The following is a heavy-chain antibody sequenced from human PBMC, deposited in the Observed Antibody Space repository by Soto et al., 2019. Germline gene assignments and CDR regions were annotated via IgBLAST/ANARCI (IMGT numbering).Heavy chain of an antibody. CDR1: GASITRGGFL. CDR2: LPYHGCG. CDR3: ASSEGVVLRIDS. J-gene: IGHJ4*02. Sequence: PSETLSLPCSASGASITRGGFLWTWLRQHPGNGLERIGLLPYHGCGSYNPAPKRRVTISADTSKNPFSLQLSSVTGADTAVYYCASSEGVVLRIDSCGQGTPVGVAS. V-gene: IGHV4-31*03. D-gene: IGHD2-21*01.